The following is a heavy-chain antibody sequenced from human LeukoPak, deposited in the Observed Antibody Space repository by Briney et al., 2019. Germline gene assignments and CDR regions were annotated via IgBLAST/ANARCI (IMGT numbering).Heavy chain of an antibody. D-gene: IGHD6-6*01. CDR3: ATDRAQLATLRGTFDI. V-gene: IGHV1-24*01. Sequence: ASVKVSCKVSGYTLTELSMHWVRQAPGKGLEWMGGFDPEDGETIYAQKFQGRVTMTEDTSTDTAYKELSSLRSEDTAVYYCATDRAQLATLRGTFDIWGQGTMVTVSS. CDR1: GYTLTELS. J-gene: IGHJ3*02. CDR2: FDPEDGET.